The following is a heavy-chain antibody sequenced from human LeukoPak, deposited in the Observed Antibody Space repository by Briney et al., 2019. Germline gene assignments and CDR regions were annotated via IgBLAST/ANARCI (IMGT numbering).Heavy chain of an antibody. Sequence: SETLSLTCTVSGGSISSYYWSWIRQPPGKGLEWIGYIYYSGNTNYNPSLKSRVTISVDTSKNQFSLKLTSVTAADTAVYYCARKINLSGGYFNWFDPWGQGTLVTVSS. CDR1: GGSISSYY. CDR3: ARKINLSGGYFNWFDP. CDR2: IYYSGNT. J-gene: IGHJ5*02. D-gene: IGHD3-22*01. V-gene: IGHV4-59*12.